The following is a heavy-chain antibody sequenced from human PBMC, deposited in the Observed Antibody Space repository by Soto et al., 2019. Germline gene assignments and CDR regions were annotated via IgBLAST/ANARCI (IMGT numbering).Heavy chain of an antibody. CDR3: AKDFVVASGSPNWFDP. D-gene: IGHD3-10*01. CDR2: ISASGGST. J-gene: IGHJ5*02. V-gene: IGHV3-23*01. CDR1: GFRFSTYA. Sequence: GGSLRLSCAASGFRFSTYAMSWVRQAPGKGLEWVSTISASGGSTYYADPVKGRFTISRDNSKNALYLQMTSLRADDTALYYCAKDFVVASGSPNWFDPWGQGTPVTSPQ.